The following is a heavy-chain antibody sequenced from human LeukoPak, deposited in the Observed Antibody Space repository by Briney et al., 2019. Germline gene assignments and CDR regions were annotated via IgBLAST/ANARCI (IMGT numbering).Heavy chain of an antibody. Sequence: KPSETLSLTCSVSGGSTRSGRHHWAWVRQPPGKGLEFIGSLDESGRPYYNAPLKSRVTISEDSSGKQFSLNLSSVTAADTAVYYCARDLGGYPFFMDVWGRGTTDIVSS. V-gene: IGHV4-39*07. CDR1: GGSTRSGRHH. CDR2: LDESGRP. D-gene: IGHD2-15*01. J-gene: IGHJ6*03. CDR3: ARDLGGYPFFMDV.